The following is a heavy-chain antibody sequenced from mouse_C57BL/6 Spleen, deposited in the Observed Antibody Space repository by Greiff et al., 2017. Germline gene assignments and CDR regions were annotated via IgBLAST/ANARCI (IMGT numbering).Heavy chain of an antibody. CDR1: GYTFTDYN. D-gene: IGHD3-3*01. Sequence: EVQLQQSGPELVKPGASVKMSCKASGYTFTDYNMHWVKQSHGKSLEWIGYINPNNGGTSYSQKFKGKATLTVNKSSSTAYMELRSLASEVSTVYYCARWGTGYFDYWGQGTTLTVSS. CDR2: INPNNGGT. V-gene: IGHV1-22*01. J-gene: IGHJ2*01. CDR3: ARWGTGYFDY.